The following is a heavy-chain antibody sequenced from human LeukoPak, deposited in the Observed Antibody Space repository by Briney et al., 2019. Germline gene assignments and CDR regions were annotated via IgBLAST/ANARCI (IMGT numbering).Heavy chain of an antibody. V-gene: IGHV3-7*01. CDR2: IKQDGSEK. Sequence: GGSLRLSCAASGFTVSSTYMSWVRQAPGKGLEWVANIKQDGSEKYYVDSVKGRFTISRDNAKNSLYLQMNSLRAEDTAVYYCARDLGRYDYGPLGSWGQGTLVTVSS. CDR3: ARDLGRYDYGPLGS. CDR1: GFTVSSTY. D-gene: IGHD3-16*01. J-gene: IGHJ5*02.